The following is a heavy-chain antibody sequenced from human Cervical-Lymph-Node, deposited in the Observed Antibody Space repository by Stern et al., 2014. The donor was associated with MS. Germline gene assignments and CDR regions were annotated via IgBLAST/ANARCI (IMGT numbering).Heavy chain of an antibody. V-gene: IGHV3-9*01. CDR1: GFTFDDYA. Sequence: EVQLLEPGGGLVQPGRSLRLSCAASGFTFDDYAMHWVRQAPGKGLEWVSGISWNSGSIGYADSVKGRFTISRDNAKNSLYLQMNSLRAEDTALYYCARSKVIVGAPFDYWGQGTLVTVSS. D-gene: IGHD1-26*01. CDR2: ISWNSGSI. CDR3: ARSKVIVGAPFDY. J-gene: IGHJ4*02.